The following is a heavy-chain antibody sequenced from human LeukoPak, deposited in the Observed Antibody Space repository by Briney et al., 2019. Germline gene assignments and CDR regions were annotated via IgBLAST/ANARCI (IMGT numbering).Heavy chain of an antibody. CDR1: GFTFNSYA. Sequence: TGGSLRLSCAASGFTFNSYAMHWVRQAPGKGLEYVSVISSNGGSTYYANSVKGRFTISRDNSKNTLYLQMGSLRAEDMAVYYCARGGYSSSSLFDYWGQRTLVTVSS. V-gene: IGHV3-64*01. CDR2: ISSNGGST. CDR3: ARGGYSSSSLFDY. D-gene: IGHD6-6*01. J-gene: IGHJ4*02.